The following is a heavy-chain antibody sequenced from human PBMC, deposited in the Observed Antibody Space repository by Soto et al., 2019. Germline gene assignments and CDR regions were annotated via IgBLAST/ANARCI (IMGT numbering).Heavy chain of an antibody. J-gene: IGHJ4*02. Sequence: PSETLSLTCTVSGGSISSYYWSWIRQPPGKGLEWIGYIYYSGSTYYNPSLKSRVTISVDTSKNQFSLKLSSVTAADTAVYYCARDKYGSYWGQGTLVTVSS. V-gene: IGHV4-59*12. CDR3: ARDKYGSY. CDR2: IYYSGST. CDR1: GGSISSYY. D-gene: IGHD3-10*01.